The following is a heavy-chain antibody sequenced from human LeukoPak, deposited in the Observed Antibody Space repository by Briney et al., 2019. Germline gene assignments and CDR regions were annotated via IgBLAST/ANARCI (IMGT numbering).Heavy chain of an antibody. D-gene: IGHD6-19*01. J-gene: IGHJ4*02. CDR1: GYSISSGYY. CDR2: IYHSGST. V-gene: IGHV4-38-2*01. CDR3: TRHGTIVVAGFY. Sequence: PSETLSLTCAVSGYSISSGYYWGWIRQPPGKGLEWIGSIYHSGSTYYNPSLKSRVTISVDTSKNQFSLKLSSVTAADTAVYYCTRHGTIVVAGFYWGQGTLVTVSS.